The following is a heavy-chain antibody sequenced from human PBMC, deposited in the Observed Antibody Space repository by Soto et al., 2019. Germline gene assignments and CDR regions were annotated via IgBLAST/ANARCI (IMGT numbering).Heavy chain of an antibody. Sequence: PGGSLRLSCAASGFTFSSYCIHWVRQAPCKGLEWVAVIWYDGSNKYYADSVKGRFTISRDNSKNTLYLQMNSLRAEDTAVYYCARGDDLDTAMDNWFDPWGQGTLVTVSS. CDR1: GFTFSSYC. V-gene: IGHV3-33*01. CDR2: IWYDGSNK. D-gene: IGHD5-18*01. J-gene: IGHJ5*02. CDR3: ARGDDLDTAMDNWFDP.